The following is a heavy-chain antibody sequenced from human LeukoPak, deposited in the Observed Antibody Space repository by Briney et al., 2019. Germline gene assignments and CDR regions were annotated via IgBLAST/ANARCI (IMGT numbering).Heavy chain of an antibody. D-gene: IGHD3-22*01. CDR1: GYTFTSYG. CDR3: AVNYDSSGYFDY. V-gene: IGHV1-18*01. J-gene: IGHJ4*02. Sequence: ASVKVSCKASGYTFTSYGISWVRQAPGQGLEWMGWISAYNGNTNYAQKLQGRVAMTTDTSTSTAYMELRSLRSDDTAVYYCAVNYDSSGYFDYWGQGTLVTVSS. CDR2: ISAYNGNT.